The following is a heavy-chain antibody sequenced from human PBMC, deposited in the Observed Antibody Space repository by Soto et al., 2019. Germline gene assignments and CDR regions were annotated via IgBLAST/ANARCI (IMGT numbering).Heavy chain of an antibody. CDR2: ISGSGGST. J-gene: IGHJ4*02. D-gene: IGHD3-22*01. Sequence: PGGSLRLSCAASGFTFSSYAMSWVRRAPGKGLEWVSAISGSGGSTYYADSVKGRFTISRDNSKNTLYLQMNSLRAEDTAVYYCAKGVDSSGYYLFDYWGQGTLVTVSS. CDR3: AKGVDSSGYYLFDY. CDR1: GFTFSSYA. V-gene: IGHV3-23*01.